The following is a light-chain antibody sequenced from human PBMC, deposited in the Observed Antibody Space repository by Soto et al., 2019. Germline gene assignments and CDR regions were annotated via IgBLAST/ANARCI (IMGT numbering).Light chain of an antibody. CDR3: SSYTSSTLEV. J-gene: IGLJ1*01. Sequence: QSALTQPASVSGSPGQSITISCTGTSSDVGGYNYVSWYQQHPGKAPKLMIYDVSNRPSGVSNRFSGSKSGNTASLTISGIQAEDEADYYCSSYTSSTLEVFGTGTKVTVL. CDR1: SSDVGGYNY. CDR2: DVS. V-gene: IGLV2-14*01.